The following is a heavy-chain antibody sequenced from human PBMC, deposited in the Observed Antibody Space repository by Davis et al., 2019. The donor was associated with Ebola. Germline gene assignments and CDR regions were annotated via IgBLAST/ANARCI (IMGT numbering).Heavy chain of an antibody. CDR3: ARDRWNGDYLFDY. J-gene: IGHJ4*02. D-gene: IGHD4-17*01. Sequence: GESLQISCAASGFTFSSYSMNWVRQAPGKGLEWVSSISSSSSYIYYADSVKGRFTISRDNAKNSLYLQMNSLRAEDTAVYYCARDRWNGDYLFDYWGQGTLVTVST. CDR2: ISSSSSYI. CDR1: GFTFSSYS. V-gene: IGHV3-21*01.